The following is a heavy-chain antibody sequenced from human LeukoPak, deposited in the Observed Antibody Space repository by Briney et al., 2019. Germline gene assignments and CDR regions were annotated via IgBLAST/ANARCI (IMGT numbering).Heavy chain of an antibody. V-gene: IGHV3-9*01. J-gene: IGHJ4*02. CDR3: AKDKGGSYYGYYFDY. Sequence: GGSLRLSCAASGFTFDDYAMHWVRHAPGKGLEWVSGISWNSGSIVYADSVKGRFTISRDNAKNSLYLQMNSLRAEDTALYYCAKDKGGSYYGYYFDYWGQGTLVTVSS. CDR2: ISWNSGSI. D-gene: IGHD1-26*01. CDR1: GFTFDDYA.